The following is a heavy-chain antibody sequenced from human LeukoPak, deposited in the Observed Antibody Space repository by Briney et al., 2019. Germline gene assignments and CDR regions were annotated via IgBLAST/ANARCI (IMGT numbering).Heavy chain of an antibody. CDR2: IWNDGSKK. CDR1: GFTFNNYD. CDR3: AREGCSTTCFGSETHSGGAFDI. V-gene: IGHV3-33*01. Sequence: GALRLSCSASGFTFNNYDIHWVRQAPGKGLEWVAIIWNDGSKKYYGDSVKGRFTISRDNSKNTAYLQMNSLRGDDTALYYCAREGCSTTCFGSETHSGGAFDIWGQGTVVSVSS. D-gene: IGHD3-10*01. J-gene: IGHJ3*02.